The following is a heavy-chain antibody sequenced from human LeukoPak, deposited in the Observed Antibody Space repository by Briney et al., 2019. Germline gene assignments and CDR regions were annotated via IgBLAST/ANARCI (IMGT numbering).Heavy chain of an antibody. CDR3: ARVEYSSGWYEYFQH. V-gene: IGHV3-21*04. J-gene: IGHJ1*01. D-gene: IGHD6-19*01. Sequence: GGSLRLSCAASGFTFSSYSMNWVRQAPGKGLEWVSSITSSRSYIYYADSVKGRFTISRDNAKNSLYLQMNSLRAEDTALYYCARVEYSSGWYEYFQHWGQGTLVTVSS. CDR2: ITSSRSYI. CDR1: GFTFSSYS.